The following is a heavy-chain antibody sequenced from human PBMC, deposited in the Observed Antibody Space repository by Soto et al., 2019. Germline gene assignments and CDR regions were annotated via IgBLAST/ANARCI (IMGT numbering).Heavy chain of an antibody. CDR1: GGSITSNW. CDR3: VRKDWYRFDP. CDR2: IHHSGSF. J-gene: IGHJ5*02. D-gene: IGHD3-9*01. V-gene: IGHV4-4*02. Sequence: QVQLQESGPGLVNPSGTLSLTCAVSGGSITSNWWRWVRQPPGKGLEWIGEIHHSGSFNYNPSLRSRVTISIDKSKHRLSLKLTSVTAADTAVHYCVRKDWYRFDPWGGGTLVTVSS.